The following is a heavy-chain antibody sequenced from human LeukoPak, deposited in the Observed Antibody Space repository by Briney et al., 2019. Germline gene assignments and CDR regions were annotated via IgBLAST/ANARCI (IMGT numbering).Heavy chain of an antibody. J-gene: IGHJ3*02. CDR2: INHSGST. CDR1: GGSFSGYY. Sequence: PSETLSLTCAVYGGSFSGYYWSWIRQPPGKGLEWIGEINHSGSTNYNPSLKSRVTISVDTSKNQFSLKLSSVAAADTAVYYCVRGKYSSSWYRGAFDIWGQGTMVTVSS. CDR3: VRGKYSSSWYRGAFDI. V-gene: IGHV4-34*01. D-gene: IGHD6-13*01.